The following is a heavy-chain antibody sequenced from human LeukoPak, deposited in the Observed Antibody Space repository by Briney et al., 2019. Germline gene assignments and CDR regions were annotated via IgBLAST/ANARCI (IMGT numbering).Heavy chain of an antibody. Sequence: ASVKVSCKASGGTFSSYAISWVRQAPGQGLEWMGGIIPIFGTANYAQKFQGRVTITADESTSTAYMELSSLRSEDTAVYYCARSWSGVLPPYYYYMDVWGKGTTVTVSS. CDR2: IIPIFGTA. J-gene: IGHJ6*03. CDR1: GGTFSSYA. D-gene: IGHD3-10*01. V-gene: IGHV1-69*13. CDR3: ARSWSGVLPPYYYYMDV.